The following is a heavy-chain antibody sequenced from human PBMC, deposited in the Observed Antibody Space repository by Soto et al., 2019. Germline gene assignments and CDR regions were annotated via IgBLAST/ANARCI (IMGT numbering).Heavy chain of an antibody. D-gene: IGHD2-2*01. CDR1: GFSLSNARMG. CDR2: IFSNDEK. Sequence: QVTLKESGPVLVKPTETLTLTCTVSGFSLSNARMGVSWIRQPPGKAPEWLAHIFSNDEKSYSTSLKSRLTISKDTSKSQVVLTMTNMDPVDTATYYCARIRAPYQYFDYWGQGTLVTVSS. CDR3: ARIRAPYQYFDY. V-gene: IGHV2-26*01. J-gene: IGHJ4*02.